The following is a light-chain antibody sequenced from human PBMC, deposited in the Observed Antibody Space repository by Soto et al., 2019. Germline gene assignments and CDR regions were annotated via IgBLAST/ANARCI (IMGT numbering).Light chain of an antibody. V-gene: IGKV3-11*01. J-gene: IGKJ1*01. CDR3: HQRQSWPRT. CDR1: QGVNTR. CDR2: LTS. Sequence: EIVLTQSPATLSSFPGARFTLSCRASQGVNTRLAWYQHRPGQAPRLLIYLTSNRAAGIPARFSGSGYGTDFNLTISDVQTEDFAIYYCHQRQSWPRTFGQGTKVDIK.